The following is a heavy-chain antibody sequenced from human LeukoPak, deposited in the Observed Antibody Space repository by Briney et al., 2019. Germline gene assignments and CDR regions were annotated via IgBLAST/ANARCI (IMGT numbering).Heavy chain of an antibody. CDR1: GGSISSYY. Sequence: PSETLSLTCTVAGGSISSYYWSWIRQPPGQGLEWIGYIYYSGSTNYNPSLKSRVTISVDTSKNQFSLKLSSVTAADTAVYFCARDHHGSSYWGQGTLVAVSS. CDR3: ARDHHGSSY. J-gene: IGHJ4*02. CDR2: IYYSGST. V-gene: IGHV4-59*01. D-gene: IGHD6-13*01.